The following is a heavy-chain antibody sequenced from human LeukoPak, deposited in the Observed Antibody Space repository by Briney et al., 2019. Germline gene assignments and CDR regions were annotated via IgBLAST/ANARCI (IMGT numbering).Heavy chain of an antibody. CDR1: GVSISTYY. V-gene: IGHV4-59*01. CDR2: IYYTGST. CDR3: ANWQGRFDY. J-gene: IGHJ4*02. Sequence: SETLSLTCTVSGVSISTYYWSWIRQPPGKGLEWIAYIYYTGSTNYNPSLKSRVTISVDTSKNQVSLKLSSVTAADTAVYYCANWQGRFDYWGQGTRVTVSS.